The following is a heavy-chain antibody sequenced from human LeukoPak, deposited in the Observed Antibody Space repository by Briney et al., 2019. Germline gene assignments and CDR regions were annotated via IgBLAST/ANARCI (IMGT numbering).Heavy chain of an antibody. J-gene: IGHJ4*01. CDR3: ARKRGVKCYFDY. CDR1: GGSFSGYY. Sequence: SETLSLTCAVYGGSFSGYYCSWIRQPPGKGLEWIGEINHSGSTNYNPSLKSRVTISVDTSKNQVSLKLSSVTAADTAVYYCARKRGVKCYFDYWGHGTLVTVSS. CDR2: INHSGST. V-gene: IGHV4-34*01.